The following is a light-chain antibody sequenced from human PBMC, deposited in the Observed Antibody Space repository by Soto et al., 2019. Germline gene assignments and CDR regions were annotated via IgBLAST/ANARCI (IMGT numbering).Light chain of an antibody. Sequence: EVVMTQSPATLSVSPGDRATLSCRASQSVSSNFAWYQQKPGQAPRLLIYGASTRATGIPARFSGSGSGTKFSISISSLLSEDFAVYYCQQYNNWPPWTFGQGTKVEIK. V-gene: IGKV3-15*01. CDR1: QSVSSN. J-gene: IGKJ1*01. CDR2: GAS. CDR3: QQYNNWPPWT.